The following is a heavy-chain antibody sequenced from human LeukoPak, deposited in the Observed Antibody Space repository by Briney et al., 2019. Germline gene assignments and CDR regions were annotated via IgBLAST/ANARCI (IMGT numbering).Heavy chain of an antibody. CDR1: GLAFSTYG. V-gene: IGHV3-33*05. D-gene: IGHD3-3*01. CDR2: ISYDGSNK. Sequence: GGSLRLSCAASGLAFSTYGMHWVRQAPGKGLEWVAVISYDGSNKYYADSVKGRFTISRDNSKNTLYLQMNSLRAEDTAVYYCAKESDFWSGYYLDYWGQGTLVTVSS. CDR3: AKESDFWSGYYLDY. J-gene: IGHJ4*02.